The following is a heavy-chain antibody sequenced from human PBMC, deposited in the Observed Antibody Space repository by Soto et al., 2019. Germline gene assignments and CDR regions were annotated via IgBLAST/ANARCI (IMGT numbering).Heavy chain of an antibody. D-gene: IGHD6-13*01. CDR2: TYYSGST. J-gene: IGHJ4*02. CDR3: ARVRGTAGKRYFDY. CDR1: GGSMIAYY. Sequence: SETLSLTCTVSGGSMIAYYWNWMRQPPGKGLQWIGYTYYSGSTTYNPSLRSRVTISVDSSKNQFSLKLDSVTPADTAVYYCARVRGTAGKRYFDYWGPGTLVTVSS. V-gene: IGHV4-59*01.